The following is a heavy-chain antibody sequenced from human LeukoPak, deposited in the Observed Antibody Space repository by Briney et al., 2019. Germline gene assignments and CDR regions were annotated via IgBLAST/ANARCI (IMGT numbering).Heavy chain of an antibody. Sequence: ASVKVSCKVSGYTLTELSMYWVRQAPGKGLEWMGGFDPEDGETIYAQKFQGRVTMTEDTSTDTAYMELSSLRSEDTAVYYCATLPGWTNNWFDPWGQGTLVTVSS. D-gene: IGHD6-19*01. J-gene: IGHJ5*02. CDR3: ATLPGWTNNWFDP. CDR1: GYTLTELS. V-gene: IGHV1-24*01. CDR2: FDPEDGET.